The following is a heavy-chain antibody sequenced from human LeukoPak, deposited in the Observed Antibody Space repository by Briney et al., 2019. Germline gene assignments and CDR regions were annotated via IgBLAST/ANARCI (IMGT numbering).Heavy chain of an antibody. CDR1: GFSLSTSGMR. CDR3: ARLNSGTYLDY. D-gene: IGHD1-26*01. J-gene: IGHJ4*02. V-gene: IGHV2-70*04. CDR2: IDWDDDK. Sequence: SGPTLVNPTQTPTLTCTFSGFSLSTSGMRVSRIRQPPGKALEWLARIDWDDDKFYSTSLKTRLTISKDTSKNQVVLTMTNMDPVDTATYYCARLNSGTYLDYWGQGTLVTVSS.